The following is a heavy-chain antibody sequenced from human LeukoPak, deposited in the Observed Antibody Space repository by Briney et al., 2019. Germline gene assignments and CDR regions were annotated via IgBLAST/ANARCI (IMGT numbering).Heavy chain of an antibody. Sequence: ASVKVSCKASGYTFTGYYMHWVRQAPGQGLEWMGRINPNSGGTNYAQKFQGRVTMTRDTSISTAYMELSRLRSDDTAVYYCARGPPQYNWNDDGWFDPWGQGTLVTVSS. CDR2: INPNSGGT. D-gene: IGHD1-1*01. CDR1: GYTFTGYY. CDR3: ARGPPQYNWNDDGWFDP. J-gene: IGHJ5*02. V-gene: IGHV1-2*06.